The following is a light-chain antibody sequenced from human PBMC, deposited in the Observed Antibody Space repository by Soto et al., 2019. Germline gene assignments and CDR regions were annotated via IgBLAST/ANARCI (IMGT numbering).Light chain of an antibody. CDR1: QSVNSN. V-gene: IGKV3-15*01. Sequence: EIVMTQSPVTLSVSPGDRATLSCRASQSVNSNLAWYQHKPGQTPKLLIYVASTRATGIPARISGSGSGTEFTLTISSLQSEDFAVYYCQQYNVWPLTFGGGTKVEFK. CDR2: VAS. CDR3: QQYNVWPLT. J-gene: IGKJ4*01.